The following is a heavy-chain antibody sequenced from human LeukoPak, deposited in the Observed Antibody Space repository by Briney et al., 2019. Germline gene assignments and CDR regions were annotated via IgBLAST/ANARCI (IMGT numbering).Heavy chain of an antibody. J-gene: IGHJ4*02. D-gene: IGHD6-19*01. CDR1: GGSINNYY. Sequence: SETLSLTCTVSGGSINNYYWGWIRQPPGKGLEWIATIYYSGSSYYTPSLESRATISLDTSKNQFSLKVNSVTAADTAVYYCARRSSGWYYFDYWGQGTLVTVSS. CDR2: IYYSGSS. CDR3: ARRSSGWYYFDY. V-gene: IGHV4-39*01.